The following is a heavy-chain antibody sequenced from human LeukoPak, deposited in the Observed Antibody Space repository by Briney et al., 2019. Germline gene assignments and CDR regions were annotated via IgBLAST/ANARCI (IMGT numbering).Heavy chain of an antibody. D-gene: IGHD3-3*01. Sequence: PGGSLRLSCAASGFTFSPYSMNWVRQAPGKGLEWVSSISSTSSYIYYADSVKGRFTISRDNAKNSLYLQMNSLRAEDTAVYYCARGARAITIFGVVPHFDFWGQGTLVTVSS. CDR1: GFTFSPYS. V-gene: IGHV3-21*01. CDR3: ARGARAITIFGVVPHFDF. J-gene: IGHJ4*02. CDR2: ISSTSSYI.